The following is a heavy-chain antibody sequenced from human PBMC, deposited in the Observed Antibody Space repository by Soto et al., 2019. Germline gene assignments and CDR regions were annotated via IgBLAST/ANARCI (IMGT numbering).Heavy chain of an antibody. CDR3: ARAVYYYDSSGLYAFDI. CDR1: GYTFTSYY. V-gene: IGHV1-46*01. J-gene: IGHJ3*02. Sequence: ASVKVSCKASGYTFTSYYMHWVRQAPGQGLEWMGIINPSGGSTSYAQKFQGRVTMTRDTSTSTVYMELSSLRSEDTAVYYCARAVYYYDSSGLYAFDIWGQGTMVTVSS. D-gene: IGHD3-22*01. CDR2: INPSGGST.